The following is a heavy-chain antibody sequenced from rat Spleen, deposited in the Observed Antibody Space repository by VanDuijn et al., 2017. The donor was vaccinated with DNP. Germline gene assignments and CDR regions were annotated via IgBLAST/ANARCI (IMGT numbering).Heavy chain of an antibody. V-gene: IGHV5-7*01. CDR1: GFIFSDYN. Sequence: EVQLVESGGGLVQPGGSLKLSCAASGFIFSDYNMAWVRQAPNKGLEWVATISYDGSITHYRDSVKGRFTISRDNAKNTLYLQMDSLKSEDTATYYCARPDAWGQGVMVTVSS. J-gene: IGHJ2*01. CDR2: ISYDGSIT. CDR3: ARPDA.